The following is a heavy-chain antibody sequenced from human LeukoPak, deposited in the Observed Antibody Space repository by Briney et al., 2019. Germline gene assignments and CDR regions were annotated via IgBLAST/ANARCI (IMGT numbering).Heavy chain of an antibody. CDR3: ARDSGYYDSSGYFHFDY. CDR2: INHSGST. V-gene: IGHV4-34*01. D-gene: IGHD3-22*01. J-gene: IGHJ4*02. Sequence: PSETLSLTCAVYGGSFSGYYWSWTRQPPGKGLEWIGEINHSGSTNYNPSLKSRVTISVDTSKNQFSLKLSSVTAADTAVYYCARDSGYYDSSGYFHFDYWGQGTLVTVSS. CDR1: GGSFSGYY.